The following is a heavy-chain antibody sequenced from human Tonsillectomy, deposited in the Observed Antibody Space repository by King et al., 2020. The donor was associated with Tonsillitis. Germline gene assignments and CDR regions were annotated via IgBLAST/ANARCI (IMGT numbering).Heavy chain of an antibody. V-gene: IGHV3-21*01. CDR1: GFTFTDYR. Sequence: DVQLVESGGGLVKPGGSLRLSCAASGFTFTDYRMNWVRQAPGKGLEWVSSISSGSSSIYYADSLRGRFTISRDNAKNSLYLQMNSLRAEDTAVYYCARDLYYGMDVWGQGTTVTVSS. J-gene: IGHJ6*02. CDR2: ISSGSSSI. CDR3: ARDLYYGMDV.